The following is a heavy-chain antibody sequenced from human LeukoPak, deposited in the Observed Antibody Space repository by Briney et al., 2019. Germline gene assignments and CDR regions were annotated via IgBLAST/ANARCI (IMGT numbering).Heavy chain of an antibody. CDR2: INHSGST. D-gene: IGHD2-2*02. V-gene: IGHV4-34*01. CDR1: GGSISSYY. J-gene: IGHJ6*02. Sequence: SETLSLTCTVSGGSISSYYWSWIRQPPGKGLEWIGEINHSGSTNYNPSLKSRVTISVDTSKNQFSLKLSSVTAADTAVYYCARDRRLGYCSSTSCYTGSADYYYYYGMDVWGQGTTVTVSS. CDR3: ARDRRLGYCSSTSCYTGSADYYYYYGMDV.